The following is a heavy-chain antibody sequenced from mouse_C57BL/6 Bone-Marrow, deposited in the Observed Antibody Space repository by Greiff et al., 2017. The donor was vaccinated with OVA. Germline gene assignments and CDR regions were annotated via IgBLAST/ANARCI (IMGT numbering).Heavy chain of an antibody. J-gene: IGHJ3*01. D-gene: IGHD2-14*01. CDR1: EYEFPSHD. CDR3: ARQGWEYDGFAY. Sequence: EVKLVESGGGLVQPGESLKLSCESNEYEFPSHDMSWVRKTPEKRLELVAAINSDGGSTYYPDTMERRFIISRDNTKKTLYLQMGSLRSEDAALYYWARQGWEYDGFAYWGQGTLVTVSA. CDR2: INSDGGST. V-gene: IGHV5-2*01.